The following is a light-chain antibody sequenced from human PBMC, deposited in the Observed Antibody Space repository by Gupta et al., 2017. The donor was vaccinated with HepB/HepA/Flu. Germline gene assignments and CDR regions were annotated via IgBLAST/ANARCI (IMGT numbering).Light chain of an antibody. CDR2: SNN. CDR3: AAWDDSLNGWV. CDR1: SPNLGSNT. Sequence: QSVLTQPPSASGTPGPRVTLSCSGSSPNLGSNTVNWYQHLPGTAPKLLSYSNNQRPSGVPDRFSGSKSGTSASLAISGLQSEDEADYYCAAWDDSLNGWVFGGGTKLTVL. V-gene: IGLV1-44*01. J-gene: IGLJ3*02.